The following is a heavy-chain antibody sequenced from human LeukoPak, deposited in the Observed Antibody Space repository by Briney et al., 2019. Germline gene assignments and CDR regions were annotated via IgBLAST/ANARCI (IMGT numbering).Heavy chain of an antibody. CDR1: GFTFHDYA. J-gene: IGHJ4*02. Sequence: GRSLRLSCAASGFTFHDYAMHWVRQAPGEGLECVSGINWNGGNIGYADSVKGRFTVSRDNAEKALYLQIDSLIDEDTAVYFRAKDMSAKRYLSPCFNSWGQGTLVTVSS. V-gene: IGHV3-9*01. D-gene: IGHD1-14*01. CDR3: AKDMSAKRYLSPCFNS. CDR2: INWNGGNI.